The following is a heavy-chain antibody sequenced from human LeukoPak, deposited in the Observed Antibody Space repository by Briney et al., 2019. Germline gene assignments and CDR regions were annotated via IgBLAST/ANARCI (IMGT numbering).Heavy chain of an antibody. V-gene: IGHV1-69*13. J-gene: IGHJ4*02. CDR2: IIPIFGTA. D-gene: IGHD5-18*01. CDR3: ARVPNTAMVFDY. CDR1: GYTFTGYY. Sequence: ASVKVSCKASGYTFTGYYMHWVRQAPGQGLEWMGGIIPIFGTANYAQKFQGRVTITADESTSTAYMELSSLRSEDTAVYYCARVPNTAMVFDYWGQGTLVTVSS.